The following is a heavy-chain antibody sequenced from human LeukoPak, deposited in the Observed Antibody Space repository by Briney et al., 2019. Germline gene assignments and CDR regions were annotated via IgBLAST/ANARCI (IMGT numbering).Heavy chain of an antibody. V-gene: IGHV4-59*01. J-gene: IGHJ4*02. CDR3: ARVRYCSTNRCYDREFDN. Sequence: SETLSLTCTVSGGSISNYYWSWIRQPPGKGLEWIGYIYYSGNTNYNPSLKSRVTISVDTSKNQFSLKLNSVTAADTAVYYCARVRYCSTNRCYDREFDNWGQGTWSPSPQ. D-gene: IGHD2-2*01. CDR1: GGSISNYY. CDR2: IYYSGNT.